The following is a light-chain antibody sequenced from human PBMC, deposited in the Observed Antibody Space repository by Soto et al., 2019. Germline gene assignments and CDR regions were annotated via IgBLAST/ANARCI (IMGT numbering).Light chain of an antibody. J-gene: IGLJ2*01. V-gene: IGLV1-44*01. CDR3: AACDDSLNGVV. Sequence: QAVVTQPPSASGTPGQRVTISCSGSSSNIGSNTVNWYQQLPGTAPKLLIYSNNQRPSGVPDRFSGSKSGTSASLAISGLQSEDEADYYCAACDDSLNGVVFGGGTKRTV. CDR1: SSNIGSNT. CDR2: SNN.